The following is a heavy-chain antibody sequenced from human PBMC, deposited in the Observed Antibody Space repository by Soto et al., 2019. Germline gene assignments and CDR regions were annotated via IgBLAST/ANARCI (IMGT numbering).Heavy chain of an antibody. CDR1: GGSISTYY. D-gene: IGHD2-15*01. J-gene: IGHJ5*02. V-gene: IGHV4-59*01. CDR3: ARASGCSGDSCAFDP. CDR2: IYYTGST. Sequence: SETLSLTCTVSGGSISTYYWSWIRQPPGKGLEWIGYIYYTGSTNYNPSLKSRVTISVDTSKNQFSLKLSSVTAADTTVYYCARASGCSGDSCAFDPWGQGTLVTVSS.